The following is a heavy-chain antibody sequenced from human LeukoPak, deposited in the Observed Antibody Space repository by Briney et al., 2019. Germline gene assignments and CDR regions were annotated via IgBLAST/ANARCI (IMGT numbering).Heavy chain of an antibody. V-gene: IGHV4-39*01. J-gene: IGHJ4*02. CDR2: FYSSGAT. CDR1: GGSISSRSYY. CDR3: ARRPRTHFDF. Sequence: SETLSLTCTVSGGSISSRSYYWDWIRQPPGKGLEWIGSFYSSGATYYNPSLKSRLTISIDTSKNQFSLKLSSVTVADTAVYYCARRPRTHFDFWGRESWSPSPQ. D-gene: IGHD3/OR15-3a*01.